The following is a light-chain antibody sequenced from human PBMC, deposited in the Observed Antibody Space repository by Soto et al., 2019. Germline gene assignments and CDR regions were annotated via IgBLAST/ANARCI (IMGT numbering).Light chain of an antibody. CDR3: TSHSSSVTLTV. Sequence: QSVLTQPASVSGSPGQSITISCNGTSSDIGGSNWVSWYQQHPGRAPKLIIFVVSGRPSGVSDRFSGSRSDNAASLTISGLQPEDEADYYCTSHSSSVTLTVFGTGTHLTVL. J-gene: IGLJ1*01. CDR1: SSDIGGSNW. V-gene: IGLV2-14*01. CDR2: VVS.